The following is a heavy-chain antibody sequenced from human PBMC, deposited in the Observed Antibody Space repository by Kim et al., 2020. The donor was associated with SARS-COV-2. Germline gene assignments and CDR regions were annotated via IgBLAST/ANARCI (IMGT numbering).Heavy chain of an antibody. J-gene: IGHJ4*02. D-gene: IGHD6-6*01. CDR3: ARGRSSSLSFDY. V-gene: IGHV3-30*01. Sequence: YADSVKGRFTISRDNSKNTLYLQMNSLRAEDTAVYYCARGRSSSLSFDYWGQGTLVTVSS.